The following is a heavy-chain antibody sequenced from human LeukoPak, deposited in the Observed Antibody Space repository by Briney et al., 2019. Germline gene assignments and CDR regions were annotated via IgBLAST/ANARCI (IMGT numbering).Heavy chain of an antibody. D-gene: IGHD1-26*01. CDR3: ARALPSPLYSGSYADAFDI. Sequence: GGSLRLSCAASGFTFSSYTMNWVRQAPGKGLEWVSSIGGGGRYIYYADSVKGRFTISRDNAKNSLYLQMNSLRAEDTAVYYCARALPSPLYSGSYADAFDIWGQGTMVTVSS. CDR1: GFTFSSYT. J-gene: IGHJ3*02. CDR2: IGGGGRYI. V-gene: IGHV3-21*01.